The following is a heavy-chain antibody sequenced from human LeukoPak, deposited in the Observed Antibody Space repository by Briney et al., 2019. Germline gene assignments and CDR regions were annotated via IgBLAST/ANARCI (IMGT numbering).Heavy chain of an antibody. CDR2: ITASGGGP. CDR3: VKDGRTSAPC. D-gene: IGHD2-15*01. V-gene: IGHV3-23*01. CDR1: GFTFSNYA. Sequence: QAGGFLRLSCAASGFTFSNYAMSWVRQAPGKGLEWVSGITASGGGPSSADSVKGRFTISRDNSKNMVYLQMNSLRDDDTAVYYCVKDGRTSAPCWGQGTLVTVSS. J-gene: IGHJ4*02.